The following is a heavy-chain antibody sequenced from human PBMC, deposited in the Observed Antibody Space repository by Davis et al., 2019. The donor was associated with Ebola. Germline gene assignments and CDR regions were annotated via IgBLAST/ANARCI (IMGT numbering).Heavy chain of an antibody. V-gene: IGHV1-24*01. CDR2: FDPEDGET. D-gene: IGHD3-3*01. Sequence: ASVKVSCKVSGYTLTELSMHWVRQAPGKGLEWMGGFDPEDGETIYAQKFQGRVTITRDTSASTAYMELSSLRSEDTAVYYCARYYDFWSGYYFDYWGQGTLVTVSS. J-gene: IGHJ4*02. CDR1: GYTLTELS. CDR3: ARYYDFWSGYYFDY.